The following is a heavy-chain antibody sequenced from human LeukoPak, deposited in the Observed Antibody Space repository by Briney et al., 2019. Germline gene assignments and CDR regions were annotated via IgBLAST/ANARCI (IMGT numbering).Heavy chain of an antibody. Sequence: GGSLRLSCAASGFTFSSYAMHWVRQAPGKGLEWVAVISYDGSNKYYADSVKGRFTISRDNSKNTLYLQMNSLRAEDTSVYYCARDVRYFGVVDYWGQGTLVTVSS. J-gene: IGHJ4*02. CDR3: ARDVRYFGVVDY. V-gene: IGHV3-30*04. CDR1: GFTFSSYA. D-gene: IGHD3-9*01. CDR2: ISYDGSNK.